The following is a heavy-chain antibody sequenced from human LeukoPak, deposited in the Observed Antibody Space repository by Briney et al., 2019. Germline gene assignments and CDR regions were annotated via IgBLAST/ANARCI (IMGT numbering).Heavy chain of an antibody. Sequence: GGSLRLSCAASGFTFRQYWMHWVRQAPGKGLVWVSRINIDGSTRYADSVEGRSTISRDHAKTELYLQMNSLRARDMLVWYCAIAGGSGWFDPWGQGTLVTVSS. CDR1: GFTFRQYW. J-gene: IGHJ5*02. CDR2: INIDGST. CDR3: AIAGGSGWFDP. V-gene: IGHV3-74*01. D-gene: IGHD3-10*01.